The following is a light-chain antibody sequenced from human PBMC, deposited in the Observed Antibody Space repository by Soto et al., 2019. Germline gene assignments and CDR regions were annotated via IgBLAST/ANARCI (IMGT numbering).Light chain of an antibody. CDR2: GAS. CDR1: QSVSSY. V-gene: IGKV3-11*01. J-gene: IGKJ2*01. CDR3: QQRSNWPYT. Sequence: EIVLTQSPATLSLSPGERATLSCRASQSVSSYLAWYQQKPGQAPRLLIYGASNRATGIPARFSGSGSGTDFTLTISSLEPEDFAVYYCQQRSNWPYTFGQGTKLEI.